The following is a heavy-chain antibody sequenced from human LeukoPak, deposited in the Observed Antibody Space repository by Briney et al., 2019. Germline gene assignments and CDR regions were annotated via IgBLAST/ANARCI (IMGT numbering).Heavy chain of an antibody. CDR2: IKQDGSEK. CDR1: GFTFSSYW. D-gene: IGHD3-9*01. CDR3: ARLDHYDILTGYYPNAFDI. V-gene: IGHV3-7*01. Sequence: GGSLRLSCAASGFTFSSYWMSWVRQAPGKGLEWVANIKQDGSEKYYVDSVKGRFTISRDNAKNSLYLQMNSLRAEHTAVYYCARLDHYDILTGYYPNAFDIWGQGTMVTVSS. J-gene: IGHJ3*02.